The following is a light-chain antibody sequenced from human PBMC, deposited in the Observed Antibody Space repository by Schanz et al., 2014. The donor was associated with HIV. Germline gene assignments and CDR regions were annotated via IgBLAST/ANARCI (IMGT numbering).Light chain of an antibody. Sequence: QSVLTQPPSVSGAPGQRITISCTGSSSNIGAGYDVHWYQQVPGTAPKLLIYENNHRPSGVPDRISGSRSATSASLAITGLQAEDEANYYCSSYAATSNVLFGGGTKVTVL. J-gene: IGLJ3*02. CDR1: SSNIGAGYD. CDR2: ENN. CDR3: SSYAATSNVL. V-gene: IGLV1-40*01.